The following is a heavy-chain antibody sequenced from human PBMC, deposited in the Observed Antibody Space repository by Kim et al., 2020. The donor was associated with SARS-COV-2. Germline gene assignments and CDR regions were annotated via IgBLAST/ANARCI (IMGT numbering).Heavy chain of an antibody. CDR2: IDPSDSYT. Sequence: GESLKISCKGSGYSFTSYWISWVRQTPGKGLEWMGRIDPSDSYTNYSPSFQGHVTISADKSISTAYLQWSSLKASDTAMYYCARVRDGYNQNAFDIWGQGTMVTVSS. J-gene: IGHJ3*02. CDR1: GYSFTSYW. V-gene: IGHV5-10-1*01. CDR3: ARVRDGYNQNAFDI. D-gene: IGHD5-12*01.